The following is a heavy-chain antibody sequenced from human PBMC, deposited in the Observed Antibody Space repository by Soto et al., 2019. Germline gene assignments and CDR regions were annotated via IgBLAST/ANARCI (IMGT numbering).Heavy chain of an antibody. CDR3: ASYDFWSGSDDAFDI. D-gene: IGHD3-3*01. CDR1: GYTLTEVS. CDR2: ISAYNGNT. Sequence: ASVKVSCKVSGYTLTEVSMHWVRQAPGKGLEWMGWISAYNGNTNYAQKLQGRVTMTTDTSTSTAYMELRSLRSDDTAVYYCASYDFWSGSDDAFDIWGQGTMVTVSS. J-gene: IGHJ3*02. V-gene: IGHV1-18*01.